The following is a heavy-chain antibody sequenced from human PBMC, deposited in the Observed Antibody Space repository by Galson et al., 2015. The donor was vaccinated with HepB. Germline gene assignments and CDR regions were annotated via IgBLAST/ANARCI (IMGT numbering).Heavy chain of an antibody. V-gene: IGHV3-43*01. D-gene: IGHD3-10*01. CDR2: IRWDGGSP. CDR3: AKDKGGSGSYPVGTFDY. Sequence: SLRLSCAASGFTFDDYTMYWVRQVPGKGLEWISLIRWDGGSPYYADSVKGRFTISRDNSKNSLFLQMNSLRTEDTALYYCAKDKGGSGSYPVGTFDYWGQGTLVTVSS. CDR1: GFTFDDYT. J-gene: IGHJ4*02.